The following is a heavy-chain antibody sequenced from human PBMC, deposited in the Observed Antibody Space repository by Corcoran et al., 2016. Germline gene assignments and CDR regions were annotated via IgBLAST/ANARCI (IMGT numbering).Heavy chain of an antibody. CDR1: GGTFSSYA. CDR2: IIPIFGTA. D-gene: IGHD3-3*01. Sequence: QVQLVQSGAEVKKPGSSVKVSCKASGGTFSSYAISWVRQAPGQGLEWMGGIIPIFGTANYAQKFQGRVTITADESTSTAYMERSSLRSEDTAVYYCARADYDFWSGYLRDGMDVWGQGTTVTVSS. J-gene: IGHJ6*02. CDR3: ARADYDFWSGYLRDGMDV. V-gene: IGHV1-69*01.